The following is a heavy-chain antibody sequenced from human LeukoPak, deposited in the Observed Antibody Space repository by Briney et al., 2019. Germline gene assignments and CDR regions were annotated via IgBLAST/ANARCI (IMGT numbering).Heavy chain of an antibody. J-gene: IGHJ4*02. CDR3: ARRGYSGYGPPDY. V-gene: IGHV4-30-4*01. CDR1: GGSISSGDYY. CDR2: IYYSGST. Sequence: SETLSLTCTVTGGSISSGDYYWSWIRQPPGKGLEWIGYIYYSGSTYYNPSLKSRVTIPVDTSKNQFSLKLSSVTAADTAVYYCARRGYSGYGPPDYWGQGTLVTVSS. D-gene: IGHD5-12*01.